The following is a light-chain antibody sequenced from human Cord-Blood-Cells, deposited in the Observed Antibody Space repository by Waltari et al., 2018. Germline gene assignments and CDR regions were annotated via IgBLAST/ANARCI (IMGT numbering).Light chain of an antibody. CDR3: SSYTSSSNVV. V-gene: IGLV2-14*01. J-gene: IGLJ2*01. CDR2: EVS. Sequence: QSALTQPASVSASPGQSIPISCTGTSSDVVGYTYVSWYQQHPGNAPKLMIYEVSNRPSGVSNRFSGSKSGNTASLTISGLQAEDEADYYCSSYTSSSNVVFGGGTKLTVL. CDR1: SSDVVGYTY.